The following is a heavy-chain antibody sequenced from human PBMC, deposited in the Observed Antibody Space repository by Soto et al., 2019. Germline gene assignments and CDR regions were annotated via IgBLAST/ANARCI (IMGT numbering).Heavy chain of an antibody. V-gene: IGHV1-2*02. CDR2: INPNSGGT. Sequence: ASVKVSCKASGYTFTGYYMHWVLQAPGQGLEWMGWINPNSGGTNYAQKFQGRVTMTRDTPISTAYMELSRLRSDDTAVYYCARWWELLASNWFDPWGQGTLVTVSS. CDR1: GYTFTGYY. D-gene: IGHD1-26*01. J-gene: IGHJ5*02. CDR3: ARWWELLASNWFDP.